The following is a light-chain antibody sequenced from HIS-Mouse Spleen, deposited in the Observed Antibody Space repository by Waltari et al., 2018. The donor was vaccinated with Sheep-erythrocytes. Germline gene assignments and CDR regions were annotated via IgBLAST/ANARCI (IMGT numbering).Light chain of an antibody. CDR1: AFPKKY. V-gene: IGLV3-10*01. J-gene: IGLJ1*01. CDR2: EDS. Sequence: SYELTQPPSVSVSPGQTARITCPGDAFPKKYASWYQQKSGQAPVLVIYEDSKRPSGIPERFSGSSSGTMATLTISGAQVEDEADYYCYSTDSSGNHRVFGTGTKVTVL. CDR3: YSTDSSGNHRV.